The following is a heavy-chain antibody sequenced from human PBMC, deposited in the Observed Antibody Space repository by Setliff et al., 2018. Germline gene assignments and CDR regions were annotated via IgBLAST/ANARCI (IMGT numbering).Heavy chain of an antibody. D-gene: IGHD2-15*01. CDR2: IYTSGST. CDR3: ARSFSRSEKFLLDY. Sequence: SETLSLTCTVSGGSISSYYWSWIRQPAGKGLEWIGRIYTSGSTNYNPSLKSRVTMSVDTSKNQFSLQLISVTAADTAVYYCARSFSRSEKFLLDYWGQGALVTVSS. V-gene: IGHV4-4*07. CDR1: GGSISSYY. J-gene: IGHJ4*02.